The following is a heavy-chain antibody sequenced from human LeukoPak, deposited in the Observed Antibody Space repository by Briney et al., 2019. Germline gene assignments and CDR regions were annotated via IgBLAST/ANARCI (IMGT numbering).Heavy chain of an antibody. CDR2: IYHSGST. J-gene: IGHJ3*02. V-gene: IGHV4-30-2*01. D-gene: IGHD4-17*01. CDR1: GGSISSGGYS. CDR3: ARGGDDAFDI. Sequence: PSETLSLTCAVSGGSISSGGYSWSWIRQPPGKGLEWIGYIYHSGSTYYNLSLKSRVTISVDRSKNQFSLRLSSVTAADTAMYYCARGGDDAFDIWGQGTMVTVSS.